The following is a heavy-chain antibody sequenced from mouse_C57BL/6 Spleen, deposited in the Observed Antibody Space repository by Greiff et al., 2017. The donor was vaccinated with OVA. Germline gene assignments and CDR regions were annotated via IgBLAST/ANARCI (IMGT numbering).Heavy chain of an antibody. J-gene: IGHJ1*03. V-gene: IGHV1-15*01. D-gene: IGHD2-1*01. CDR2: IDPETGGT. CDR3: TRSGGNYGWYFDV. CDR1: GYTFTDYE. Sequence: QVHVKQSGAELVRPGASVTLSCKASGYTFTDYEMHWVKQTPVHGLEWIGAIDPETGGTAYNQKFKGKAILTADKSSSTAYMELRSLTSEDSAVYYCTRSGGNYGWYFDVWGTGTTVTVSS.